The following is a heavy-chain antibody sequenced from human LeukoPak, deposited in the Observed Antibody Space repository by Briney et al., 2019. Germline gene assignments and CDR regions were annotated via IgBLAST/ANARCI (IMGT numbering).Heavy chain of an antibody. Sequence: SETLSLTCTVSGGSISSYYWSWIRQPPGKGLEWIGYIYYSGSTYYNPSLRSRVTISVDTSKNHFFLNLRSVTAADTAVYYCARRGGDMPARGFMDVWGKGTTVTVSS. J-gene: IGHJ6*03. CDR1: GGSISSYY. CDR3: ARRGGDMPARGFMDV. V-gene: IGHV4-59*12. CDR2: IYYSGST. D-gene: IGHD3-16*01.